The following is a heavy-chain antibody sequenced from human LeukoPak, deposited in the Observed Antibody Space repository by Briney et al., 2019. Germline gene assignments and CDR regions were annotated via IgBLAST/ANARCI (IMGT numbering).Heavy chain of an antibody. V-gene: IGHV3-11*01. D-gene: IGHD4-11*01. CDR1: GFTFSDYY. CDR2: ISGSGTSR. CDR3: ARHDYGNRSVFDY. Sequence: GGSLRLSCAASGFTFSDYYFTWIRQAPGKGLEWVSFISGSGTSRYLADSVKGRFTISRDNSKNTLYLQMNSLRAEDTAVYYCARHDYGNRSVFDYWGQGTLVTVSS. J-gene: IGHJ4*02.